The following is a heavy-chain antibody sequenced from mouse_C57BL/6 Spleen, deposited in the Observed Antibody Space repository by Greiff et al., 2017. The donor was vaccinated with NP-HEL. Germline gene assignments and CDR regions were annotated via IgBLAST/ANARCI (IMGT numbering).Heavy chain of an antibody. V-gene: IGHV5-9*01. Sequence: DVQLVESGGGLVKPGGSLKLSCAASGFTFSSYTMSWVRPTPEKRLEWVATISGGGVNTYYPDSLKGRFTFSRDNAKNTLYLQMSRLSSEETALYYCARHKYYGSSYCTMDYWGQGTSVTVSS. J-gene: IGHJ4*01. D-gene: IGHD1-1*01. CDR3: ARHKYYGSSYCTMDY. CDR1: GFTFSSYT. CDR2: ISGGGVNT.